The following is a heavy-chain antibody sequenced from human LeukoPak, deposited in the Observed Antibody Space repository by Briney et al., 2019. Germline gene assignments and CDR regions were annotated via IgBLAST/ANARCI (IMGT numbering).Heavy chain of an antibody. CDR3: ARRGDCSSRSCLTDY. V-gene: IGHV3-30*03. CDR1: GFSFSGYG. Sequence: QPGGSLRLSCEAPGFSFSGYGMHWVRQAPGKGLDWVAATSYDGTDKYYSDSVKGRFTISRDNSKNTLYLQMNNLRPEDAAIYYCARRGDCSSRSCLTDYWGQGTLVTVSS. CDR2: TSYDGTDK. D-gene: IGHD2-15*01. J-gene: IGHJ4*02.